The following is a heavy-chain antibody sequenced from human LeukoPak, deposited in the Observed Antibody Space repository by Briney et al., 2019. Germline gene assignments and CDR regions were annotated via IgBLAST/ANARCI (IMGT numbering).Heavy chain of an antibody. CDR2: IYYSGST. Sequence: PSETLSLTCTVSGDSISRDHWNWIRQPPGKGLEWIGCIYYSGSTYYNPSLKSRVTISVDMSKSQFSLRLTSVTAADTAVYYCARKNDFDIWGQGTLVTVSS. V-gene: IGHV4-59*01. J-gene: IGHJ3*02. CDR3: ARKNDFDI. D-gene: IGHD2/OR15-2a*01. CDR1: GDSISRDH.